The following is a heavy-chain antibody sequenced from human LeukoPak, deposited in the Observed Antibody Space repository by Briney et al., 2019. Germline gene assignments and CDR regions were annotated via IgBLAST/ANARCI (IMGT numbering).Heavy chain of an antibody. CDR1: GYTFTSYA. Sequence: GASVKVSCKASGYTFTSYAMHWVRQAPGQGLEWMGWINAGNGNTKYSQKFQGRVTITRDTSASTAYMELSSLRSEDTAVYYCARDLSTVVRGVLFDYWRQGTLV. CDR2: INAGNGNT. J-gene: IGHJ4*02. CDR3: ARDLSTVVRGVLFDY. V-gene: IGHV1-3*01. D-gene: IGHD3-10*01.